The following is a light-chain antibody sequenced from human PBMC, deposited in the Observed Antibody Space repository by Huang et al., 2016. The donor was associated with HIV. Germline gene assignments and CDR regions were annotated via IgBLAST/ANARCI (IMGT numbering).Light chain of an antibody. CDR2: AGS. CDR3: QQSYSTPYT. V-gene: IGKV1-39*01. J-gene: IGKJ2*01. CDR1: QAIMSY. Sequence: DIQMTQSPSSLSVSVGDTVTISCRASQAIMSYVSWYQQRPGRAPRLLISAGSRLQGGVASRFSGTGSGTEFTLTITSLQPEDFATYHCQQSYSTPYTFGQGTKLEIK.